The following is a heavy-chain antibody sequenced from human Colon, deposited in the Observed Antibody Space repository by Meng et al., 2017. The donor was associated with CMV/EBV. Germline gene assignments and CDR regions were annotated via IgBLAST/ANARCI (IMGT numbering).Heavy chain of an antibody. CDR2: ISSSSSYI. J-gene: IGHJ4*02. V-gene: IGHV3-21*01. CDR1: GFTFSSYS. Sequence: EVQLVESGGGLGQPGGSLRLSCAASGFTFSSYSMNWVRQAPGKGLEWVSSISSSSSYIYYADSVKGRFTISRDNAKNSLYLQMNSLRAEDTAVYYCFYYGSGSYPYWGPGTLVTVSS. D-gene: IGHD3-10*01. CDR3: FYYGSGSYPY.